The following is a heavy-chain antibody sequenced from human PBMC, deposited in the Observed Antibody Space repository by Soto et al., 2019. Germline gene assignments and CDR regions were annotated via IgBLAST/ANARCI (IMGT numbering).Heavy chain of an antibody. CDR2: ISSSSSYI. J-gene: IGHJ6*02. CDR1: ALPFSSYS. Sequence: GGSLRLSCAASALPFSSYSMNWVRQAPGKGLEWVSSISSSSSYIYYADSVKGRFTISRDNAKNSLYLQMNSLRAEDTAVYYCAGDLGSSSGYGMDVWGQGTTVTVSS. V-gene: IGHV3-21*01. CDR3: AGDLGSSSGYGMDV. D-gene: IGHD6-6*01.